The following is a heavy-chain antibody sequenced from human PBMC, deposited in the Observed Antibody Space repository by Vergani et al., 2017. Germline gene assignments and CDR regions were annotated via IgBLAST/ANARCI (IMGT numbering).Heavy chain of an antibody. V-gene: IGHV3-21*01. D-gene: IGHD2-2*01. J-gene: IGHJ4*02. CDR1: GFTFSSYS. Sequence: EVQLVESGGGLVKPGGSLRLSCAASGFTFSSYSMNWVRQAPGKGLEWVSSISSSSSYIYYADSVKGRFTISRDNAKNSLYLQMNSLRAEDTAVYYCARDHCSSTGCYRSFDYWGQGTLVTVSS. CDR3: ARDHCSSTGCYRSFDY. CDR2: ISSSSSYI.